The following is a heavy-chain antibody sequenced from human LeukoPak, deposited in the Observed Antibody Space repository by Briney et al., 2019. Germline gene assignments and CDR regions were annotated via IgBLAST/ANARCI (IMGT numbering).Heavy chain of an antibody. CDR3: ARLEVTVVATIDY. CDR1: GFTFSDYY. Sequence: PGGSLRLSCAASGFTFSDYYMSWVRQAPGKGLEWVSAISGSGGSTYYADSVKGRFTISRDNSKNTLYLQMNSLRAEDTAVYYCARLEVTVVATIDYWGQGTLVTVSS. CDR2: ISGSGGST. J-gene: IGHJ4*02. D-gene: IGHD5-12*01. V-gene: IGHV3-23*01.